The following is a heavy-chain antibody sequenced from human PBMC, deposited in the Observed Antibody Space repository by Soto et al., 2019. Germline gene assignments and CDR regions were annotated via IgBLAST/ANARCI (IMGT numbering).Heavy chain of an antibody. Sequence: QVLLVQSGAEVKKPGSSVRVSCKTSGGTFSSFAISWVRLAPGQGLEWMGVIVPMFAAPTYAQKFQGRVSIAADESTRTAYMELSRLRSDDTAVCYCARDRVMRGNAYYYGLDVWGQGTTVTVSS. CDR3: ARDRVMRGNAYYYGLDV. CDR2: IVPMFAAP. V-gene: IGHV1-69*12. J-gene: IGHJ6*02. CDR1: GGTFSSFA. D-gene: IGHD2-21*01.